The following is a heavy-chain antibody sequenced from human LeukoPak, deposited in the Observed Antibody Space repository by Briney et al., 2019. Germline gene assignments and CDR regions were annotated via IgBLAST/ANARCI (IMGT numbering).Heavy chain of an antibody. CDR3: ARVGYSYGYNRPNYYYYGMDV. J-gene: IGHJ6*02. CDR2: ISAYNGNT. Sequence: ASVKVSCKASGYTFTSYGISWVRQAPGQGLEWMGWISAYNGNTNYAQKLQGRVTMTTDTSTSTAYMELRSLRSDDTAVYYCARVGYSYGYNRPNYYYYGMDVWGQGTTVTVSS. CDR1: GYTFTSYG. D-gene: IGHD5-18*01. V-gene: IGHV1-18*01.